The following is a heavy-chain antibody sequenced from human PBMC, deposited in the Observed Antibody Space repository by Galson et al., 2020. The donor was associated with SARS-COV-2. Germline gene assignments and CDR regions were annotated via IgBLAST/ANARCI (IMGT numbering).Heavy chain of an antibody. D-gene: IGHD3-22*01. V-gene: IGHV1-2*02. CDR3: VERYYETNDDYYRYFEL. CDR1: AYTFTGYQ. Sequence: ASVKVSCKASAYTFTGYQVHWVRQVSGQGLEWVGWINVNTGETDYRQNFQGRVTLTRDTSISTSYMELTGLTFDDTAVYFCVERYYETNDDYYRYFELWGRGTLVTVSS. CDR2: INVNTGET. J-gene: IGHJ2*01.